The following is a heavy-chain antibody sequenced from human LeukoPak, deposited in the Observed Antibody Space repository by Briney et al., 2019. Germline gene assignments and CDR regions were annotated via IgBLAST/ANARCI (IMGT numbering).Heavy chain of an antibody. CDR3: AKPYYYDRSGSGANHFDY. CDR2: ISYEGSNK. V-gene: IGHV3-30*18. D-gene: IGHD3-22*01. J-gene: IGHJ4*02. CDR1: GFTLSYYG. Sequence: QPGRSLRLSCAASGFTLSYYGMHWVRQAPGKGLEWVAVISYEGSNKYYADSVKGRFTISRDNTKNTLYLQMNSLRAEDTAVYYCAKPYYYDRSGSGANHFDYWGQGTLVTVSS.